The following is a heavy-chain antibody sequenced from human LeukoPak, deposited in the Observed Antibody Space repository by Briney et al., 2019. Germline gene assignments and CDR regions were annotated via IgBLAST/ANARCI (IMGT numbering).Heavy chain of an antibody. CDR2: ISGSGGST. Sequence: GGSLRLSCAASGFTFSSYAMNWVRQAPGEGLEWVSGISGSGGSTYYADSVKGRFTISRDNSKNTLYLQMNSLRAEDTAVYYCAKASGYSYGYYMGVWGKGTTVTVSS. CDR1: GFTFSSYA. V-gene: IGHV3-23*01. J-gene: IGHJ6*03. D-gene: IGHD5-18*01. CDR3: AKASGYSYGYYMGV.